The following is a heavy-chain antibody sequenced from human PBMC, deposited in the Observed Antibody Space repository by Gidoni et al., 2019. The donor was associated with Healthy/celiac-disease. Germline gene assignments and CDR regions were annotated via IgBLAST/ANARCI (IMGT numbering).Heavy chain of an antibody. J-gene: IGHJ6*02. CDR1: GFTFSSYA. V-gene: IGHV3-23*01. CDR3: AKMKWDRGYYGMDV. Sequence: EVQLLESGGGLVQPGGSLRLSCAASGFTFSSYAMSWVRQAPGKGLEWVSAISGSGGSTYYADSVKGRFTISRDKSKNTLYLQMNSLRAEDTAVYYCAKMKWDRGYYGMDVWGQGTTVTVSS. D-gene: IGHD1-26*01. CDR2: ISGSGGST.